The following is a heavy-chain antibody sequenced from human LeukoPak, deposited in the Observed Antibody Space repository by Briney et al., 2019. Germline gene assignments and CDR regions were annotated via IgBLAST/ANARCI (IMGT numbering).Heavy chain of an antibody. D-gene: IGHD3-3*01. Sequence: MSSETLSLTCTFSGASVSSYYWDWLRQTPGKGLEWIGYISDTGKTDSNPSLKSRVSISLGPANKQFSLRLRSVTAADSAVYYCATGYYESFATWGPGILVTVSS. CDR1: GASVSSYY. J-gene: IGHJ5*02. CDR3: ATGYYESFAT. CDR2: ISDTGKT. V-gene: IGHV4-59*02.